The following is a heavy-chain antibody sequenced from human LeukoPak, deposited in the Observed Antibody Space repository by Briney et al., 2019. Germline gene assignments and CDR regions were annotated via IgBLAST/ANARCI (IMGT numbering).Heavy chain of an antibody. V-gene: IGHV4-34*01. J-gene: IGHJ5*02. CDR3: ARGGCSSTSCYKTQNRFDP. CDR2: INHSGST. D-gene: IGHD2-2*01. Sequence: SETLSLTCAVYGGSFSGYYWSWIRQPPGKGLEWIGEINHSGSTNYNPSLKSRVTISVDTSKNQFSLKLSSVTAADTAVYYCARGGCSSTSCYKTQNRFDPWGQGTLVTVSS. CDR1: GGSFSGYY.